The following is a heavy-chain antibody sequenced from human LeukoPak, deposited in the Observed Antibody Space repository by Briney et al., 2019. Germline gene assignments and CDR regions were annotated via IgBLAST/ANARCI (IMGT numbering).Heavy chain of an antibody. V-gene: IGHV3-30*03. CDR2: ISYDGSNK. Sequence: GGSLRLSCAASGFTFSSYGMHWVRQAPGKGLEWVAVISYDGSNKYYADSVKGRFTISRDNTKNSLYLQMNNLRVEDTAVYYCARDSNGCPGCVWGQGTLVTVSS. CDR3: ARDSNGCPGCV. J-gene: IGHJ4*02. CDR1: GFTFSSYG. D-gene: IGHD6-19*01.